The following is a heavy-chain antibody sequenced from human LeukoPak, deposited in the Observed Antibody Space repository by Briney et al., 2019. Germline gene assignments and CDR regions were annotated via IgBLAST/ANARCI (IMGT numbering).Heavy chain of an antibody. CDR2: FRSKLDGGTI. V-gene: IGHV3-15*01. Sequence: GGSLRLSCAASGFPFHRAWMSWVRQIPGKGLQWVALFRSKLDGGTIDYAAPVKDRFSISRDDSKSTLSLEMSSLKTEDTAVYYCTTNDVWGKGATVTVSS. D-gene: IGHD3-16*01. CDR1: GFPFHRAW. CDR3: TTNDV. J-gene: IGHJ6*04.